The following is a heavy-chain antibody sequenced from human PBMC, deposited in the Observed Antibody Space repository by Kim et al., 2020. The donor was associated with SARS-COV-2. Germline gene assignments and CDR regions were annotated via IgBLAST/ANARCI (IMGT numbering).Heavy chain of an antibody. CDR3: VKDRRLNSWPPRGFWFDP. CDR2: ISSNGGST. V-gene: IGHV3-64D*06. J-gene: IGHJ5*02. D-gene: IGHD6-13*01. CDR1: GFTFSSYA. Sequence: GGSLRLSCSASGFTFSSYAMHWVRQAPGKGLEYVSAISSNGGSTYYADSVKGRFTISRDNSKNTLYLQMSSLRAEDTAVYYCVKDRRLNSWPPRGFWFDPWGQGTLVTVSS.